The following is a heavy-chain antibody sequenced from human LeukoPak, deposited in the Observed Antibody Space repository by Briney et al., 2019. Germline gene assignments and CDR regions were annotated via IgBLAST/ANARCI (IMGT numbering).Heavy chain of an antibody. Sequence: GGSLRLSCAASGFTFSSYWMSWVRQAPGKGLEWVANIKQDGSEKYYVDSVKGRFTISRDNAKNSLYLQMNSLRAEDTAVYYCASRPHGDYPYFDYWGQGTLVTVSS. V-gene: IGHV3-7*01. CDR2: IKQDGSEK. CDR1: GFTFSSYW. J-gene: IGHJ4*02. CDR3: ASRPHGDYPYFDY. D-gene: IGHD4-17*01.